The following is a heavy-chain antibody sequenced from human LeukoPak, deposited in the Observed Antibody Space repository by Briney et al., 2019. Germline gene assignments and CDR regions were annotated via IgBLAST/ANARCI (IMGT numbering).Heavy chain of an antibody. D-gene: IGHD2-21*02. CDR3: AREGPAVVTAEVFDY. CDR1: GFTFSSYG. V-gene: IGHV3-30*19. CDR2: ISYDGSNK. J-gene: IGHJ4*02. Sequence: PGGSLRLSCAASGFTFSSYGMHWVRQAPGKGLEWVAVISYDGSNKYYADSVKGRFTISRDNSKNTLYLQMNSLRAEDTAVYYCAREGPAVVTAEVFDYWGQGTLVTVSS.